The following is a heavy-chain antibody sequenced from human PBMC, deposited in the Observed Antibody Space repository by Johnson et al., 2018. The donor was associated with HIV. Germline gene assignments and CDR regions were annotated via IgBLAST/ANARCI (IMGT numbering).Heavy chain of an antibody. CDR3: ARVRGGTGNGAFDI. V-gene: IGHV3-30*04. J-gene: IGHJ3*02. CDR1: GFTFSSYA. CDR2: ISYDGSNK. Sequence: QVQLVESGGGVVQPGRSLRLSCAASGFTFSSYAMHWVRQAPGKGLEWVAVISYDGSNKYYADSVKGRFTISRDNSKNTLYLQMNSLRTEDTAVYYCARVRGGTGNGAFDIWGQGTMVTVSS. D-gene: IGHD4-23*01.